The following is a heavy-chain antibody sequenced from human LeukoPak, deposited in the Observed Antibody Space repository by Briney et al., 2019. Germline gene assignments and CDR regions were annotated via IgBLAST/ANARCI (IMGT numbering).Heavy chain of an antibody. D-gene: IGHD1-1*01. V-gene: IGHV3-74*01. J-gene: IGHJ6*02. CDR3: ARRGTGHGMDV. CDR2: INNDGSSA. Sequence: GGSLRLSCAASGFAFNNYWIHWVRQVPGKGLVWVSRINNDGSSASYVDSVKGRFTISRDNAKHTLFLQMNSLRAEDTAVYYCARRGTGHGMDVWGQGTTVIVSS. CDR1: GFAFNNYW.